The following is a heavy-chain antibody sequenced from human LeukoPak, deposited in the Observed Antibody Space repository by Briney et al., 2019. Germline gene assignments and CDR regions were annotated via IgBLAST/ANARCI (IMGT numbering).Heavy chain of an antibody. Sequence: ASVKVSCKASGYTFTSYAMHWVRQAPGQRLEWMGWINAGNGNTKYSQKFQGRVTITRDTSASTAYMELSSLRSEDTAVYYCARKYYDILTGYYSFDPWGQGTLVTVS. D-gene: IGHD3-9*01. V-gene: IGHV1-3*01. CDR2: INAGNGNT. J-gene: IGHJ5*02. CDR1: GYTFTSYA. CDR3: ARKYYDILTGYYSFDP.